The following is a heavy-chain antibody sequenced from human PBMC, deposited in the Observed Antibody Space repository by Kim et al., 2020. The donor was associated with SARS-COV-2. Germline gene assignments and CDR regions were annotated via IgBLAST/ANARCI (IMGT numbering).Heavy chain of an antibody. J-gene: IGHJ3*02. Sequence: SRVTISVDTSKNQFSLKLSSVTAADTAVYYCARSAYCSGGSCYGSFAFDIWGQGTMVTVSS. D-gene: IGHD2-15*01. V-gene: IGHV4-34*01. CDR3: ARSAYCSGGSCYGSFAFDI.